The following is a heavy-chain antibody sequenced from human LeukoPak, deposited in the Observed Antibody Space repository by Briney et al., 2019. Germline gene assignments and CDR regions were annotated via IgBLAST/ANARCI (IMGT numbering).Heavy chain of an antibody. J-gene: IGHJ4*02. Sequence: SETLSLTCAVYGGSDSGYYWSWIRQPPGKGLEWIGEISHRGRTNYNPSLKGRVTMSVDTPKNQFALKVNSVTAADTAVYYCARIPLYFLEPFDYWGQGILVTVSS. CDR2: ISHRGRT. CDR3: ARIPLYFLEPFDY. CDR1: GGSDSGYY. D-gene: IGHD3-3*01. V-gene: IGHV4-34*01.